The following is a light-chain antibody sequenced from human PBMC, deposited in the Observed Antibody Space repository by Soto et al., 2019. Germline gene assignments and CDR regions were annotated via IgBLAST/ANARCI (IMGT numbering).Light chain of an antibody. CDR1: QGVSTY. V-gene: IGKV3-15*01. Sequence: EIVMTQSPATLSVSPGERATLFCRASQGVSTYLAWYQQKPGQAPRLLIYGPSTRATGIPARFSGSGSGTEFTLTISSLQSEDSAVYYCQQYNSWLWTFGQGTKVEIK. J-gene: IGKJ1*01. CDR2: GPS. CDR3: QQYNSWLWT.